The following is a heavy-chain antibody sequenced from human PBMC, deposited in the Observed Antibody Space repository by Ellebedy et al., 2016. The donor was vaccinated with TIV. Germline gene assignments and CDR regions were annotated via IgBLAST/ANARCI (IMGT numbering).Heavy chain of an antibody. D-gene: IGHD1-14*01. CDR1: GYTFTSYY. CDR2: INPSGGST. Sequence: ASVKVSXKASGYTFTSYYMHWVRQAPGQGLEWMGIINPSGGSTSYAQKFQGRVTMTEDTSTDTAYMELSSLRSEDTAVYYCATEGPGYYYYYYGMDVWGQGTTVTVSS. V-gene: IGHV1-46*01. J-gene: IGHJ6*02. CDR3: ATEGPGYYYYYYGMDV.